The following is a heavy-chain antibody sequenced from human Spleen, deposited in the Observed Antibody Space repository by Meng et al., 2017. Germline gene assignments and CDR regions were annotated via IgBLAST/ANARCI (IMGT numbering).Heavy chain of an antibody. J-gene: IGHJ4*01. CDR2: IYYSGST. D-gene: IGHD3-22*01. Sequence: QVQLQESGPGLVKPSQTLSLPCTVSGGSISSGGHSWSWIRQHPGKGLEWIAYIYYSGSTYYNPSLKSRVILSVDMSKNQFSLKLSSVTAADTAVYYCARVDSSGYFLDYWGQGTLVTVSS. CDR1: GGSISSGGHS. CDR3: ARVDSSGYFLDY. V-gene: IGHV4-31*03.